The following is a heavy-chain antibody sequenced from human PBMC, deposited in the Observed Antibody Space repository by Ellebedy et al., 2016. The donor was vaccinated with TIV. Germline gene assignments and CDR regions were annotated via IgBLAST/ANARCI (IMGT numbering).Heavy chain of an antibody. D-gene: IGHD6-19*01. V-gene: IGHV4-31*03. CDR3: ARERAVAGENWFDP. J-gene: IGHJ5*02. CDR2: IYYSGST. CDR1: GGSVSTGGYY. Sequence: SETLSLTXTVSGGSVSTGGYYSSWVRQHPGKGLEWIGSIYYSGSTSYNPSLKSRVTISIDTSKNQFSLKMTSVTAADTAVYYCARERAVAGENWFDPWGQGTLVTVSS.